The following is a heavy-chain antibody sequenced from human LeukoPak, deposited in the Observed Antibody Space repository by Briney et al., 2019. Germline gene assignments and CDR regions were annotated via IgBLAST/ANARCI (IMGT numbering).Heavy chain of an antibody. D-gene: IGHD3-10*01. CDR1: GFTFSSYA. CDR3: AKDRDSYYYGSGSYY. CDR2: ISGSGGST. V-gene: IGHV3-23*01. Sequence: GGSLRLSCAASGFTFSSYAMSWVRQAPGKGLEWVSAISGSGGSTYYADSVKGRFTISRDNSKNTLYLQMNSLRAEDTAVYYCAKDRDSYYYGSGSYYWGQGTLVTVSS. J-gene: IGHJ4*02.